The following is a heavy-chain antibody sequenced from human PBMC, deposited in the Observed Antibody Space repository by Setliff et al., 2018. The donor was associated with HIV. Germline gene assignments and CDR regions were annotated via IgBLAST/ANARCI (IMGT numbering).Heavy chain of an antibody. J-gene: IGHJ4*02. CDR1: GGSISNYY. CDR3: ASAPFPVAGFDYFDH. Sequence: SETLSLTCEVSGGSISNYYWSWIRQPAGKGLEWIGRIFSSGNTYYNPSLKSRVTMSVDTSKNQFSLNLNSVTAADTAIYYCASAPFPVAGFDYFDHWGQGTQVTVSS. CDR2: IFSSGNT. D-gene: IGHD6-19*01. V-gene: IGHV4-4*07.